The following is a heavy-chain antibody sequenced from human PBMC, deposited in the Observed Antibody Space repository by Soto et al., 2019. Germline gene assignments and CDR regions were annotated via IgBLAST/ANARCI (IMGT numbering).Heavy chain of an antibody. Sequence: QVQLVQSGPEVMKPGASVKLSCEASGYTFTRYPIHWVRQAPGQGLAWMGWLNPANGDTGYSQNFQGRVTMTRDTSASTAYMEMNSLRSEDTAVYYCARKDYYGSGIYYFDSWGQGTQVTVSS. D-gene: IGHD3-10*01. CDR2: LNPANGDT. J-gene: IGHJ4*02. CDR3: ARKDYYGSGIYYFDS. CDR1: GYTFTRYP. V-gene: IGHV1-3*01.